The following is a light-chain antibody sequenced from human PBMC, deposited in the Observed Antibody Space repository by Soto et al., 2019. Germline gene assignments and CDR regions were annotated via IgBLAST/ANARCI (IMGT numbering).Light chain of an antibody. V-gene: IGKV3-20*01. J-gene: IGKJ1*01. CDR2: GAS. CDR3: QQFGSSPWT. Sequence: EVVLTQSPGTLSLSPGERATLSCRASQSVSSSYLAWYQQKPGQSPRLLIYGASSRATGIPDRFSGSGSGTDFILTISRLEPEDFAVYYCQQFGSSPWTFGLGTRVEIK. CDR1: QSVSSSY.